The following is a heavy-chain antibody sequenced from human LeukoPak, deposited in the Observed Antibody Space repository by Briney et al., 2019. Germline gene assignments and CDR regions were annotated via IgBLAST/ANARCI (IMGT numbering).Heavy chain of an antibody. Sequence: PGGSLRLSCAASGFTFSSYAMHWVRQAPGKGLEWVAVISYDGSNKYYADSVKGRFTISRDNSKNTLYLQMNSLRAEDTAVYYGAGHYGSGPRPFQRWGQGTLVTVSS. CDR3: AGHYGSGPRPFQR. V-gene: IGHV3-30*04. CDR2: ISYDGSNK. CDR1: GFTFSSYA. D-gene: IGHD3-10*01. J-gene: IGHJ1*01.